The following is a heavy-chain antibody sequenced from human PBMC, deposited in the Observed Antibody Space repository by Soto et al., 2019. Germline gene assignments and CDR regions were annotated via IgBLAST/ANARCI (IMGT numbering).Heavy chain of an antibody. D-gene: IGHD3-22*01. CDR3: ARSTGRITMIVVVMPYYFDY. J-gene: IGHJ4*02. V-gene: IGHV3-23*01. Sequence: GGSLRLSCAASGFTFSSYAMSWVRQAPGKGLEWVSAISGSGGSTYYADSVKGRFTISRDNSKNTLYLQMNSLRAEDTAVYYCARSTGRITMIVVVMPYYFDYWGQGTLVTVSS. CDR1: GFTFSSYA. CDR2: ISGSGGST.